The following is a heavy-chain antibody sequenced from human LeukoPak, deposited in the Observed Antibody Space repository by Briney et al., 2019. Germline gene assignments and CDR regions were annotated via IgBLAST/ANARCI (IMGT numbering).Heavy chain of an antibody. J-gene: IGHJ3*02. CDR2: IYYSGST. D-gene: IGHD6-6*01. Sequence: SETLSLTCTVSGGSISSSSYYWGWIRQPPGKGLEWIGSIYYSGSTYYNPSLNSRVTISVDTSKNQFSLKLSSVTAADTAVYYCAREDGYSSSIGAFDIWGQGTMVTVSS. CDR3: AREDGYSSSIGAFDI. CDR1: GGSISSSSYY. V-gene: IGHV4-39*07.